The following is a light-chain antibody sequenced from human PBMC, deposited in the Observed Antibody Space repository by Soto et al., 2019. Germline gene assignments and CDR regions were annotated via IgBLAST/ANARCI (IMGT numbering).Light chain of an antibody. CDR2: EVT. Sequence: QSVLTQPASVSGSPGQSITISCTGTVSDVGGYNYVSWYQHHPGKAPKLMIYEVTNRPSGVPGRFSGSKSGTSASLAISGLRSEDEADYFCAVWDETLIEVFGTGTKVTVL. J-gene: IGLJ1*01. CDR1: VSDVGGYNY. CDR3: AVWDETLIEV. V-gene: IGLV2-14*01.